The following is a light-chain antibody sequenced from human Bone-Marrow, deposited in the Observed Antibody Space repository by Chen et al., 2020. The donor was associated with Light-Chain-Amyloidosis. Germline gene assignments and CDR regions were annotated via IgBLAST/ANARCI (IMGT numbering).Light chain of an antibody. J-gene: IGLJ1*01. CDR1: DIENKN. Sequence: SYVLTQPPSVSVAPGQTAVISCDGDDIENKNVHGYKQKPGQAPVLVVYDDADRPSGIPERFAGSNSGNTATLAVARVEAGDEADYFCQVWATGSDLSYVFGAGTTVTVL. CDR2: DDA. CDR3: QVWATGSDLSYV. V-gene: IGLV3-21*02.